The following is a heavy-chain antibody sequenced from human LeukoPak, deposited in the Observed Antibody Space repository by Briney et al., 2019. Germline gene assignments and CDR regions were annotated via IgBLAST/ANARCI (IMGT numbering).Heavy chain of an antibody. J-gene: IGHJ4*02. Sequence: PEGSLRLSCAASGFTFSSYAMSWVRQAPGKGLEWVSAISGSGGSTYYADSAKGRFTISRDNSKNTLYLQMNSLRAEDTAVYYCAKDPSYMVVNLYFDCWGQGTLVTVSS. D-gene: IGHD2-15*01. CDR3: AKDPSYMVVNLYFDC. V-gene: IGHV3-23*01. CDR1: GFTFSSYA. CDR2: ISGSGGST.